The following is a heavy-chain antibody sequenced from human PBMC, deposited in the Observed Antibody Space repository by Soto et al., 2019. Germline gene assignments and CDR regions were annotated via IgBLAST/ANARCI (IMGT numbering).Heavy chain of an antibody. V-gene: IGHV3-49*04. Sequence: GGSLRLSCTASGFTFGDYAMSWVRQAPGKGLEWVGFIRSKAYGGTTEYAASVKGRFTISRDDSKSIAYLQMNSLKTEDTAVYYCTRDRLRDYGDYVAFDIWGQGTMVTVSS. CDR2: IRSKAYGGTT. CDR3: TRDRLRDYGDYVAFDI. J-gene: IGHJ3*02. D-gene: IGHD4-17*01. CDR1: GFTFGDYA.